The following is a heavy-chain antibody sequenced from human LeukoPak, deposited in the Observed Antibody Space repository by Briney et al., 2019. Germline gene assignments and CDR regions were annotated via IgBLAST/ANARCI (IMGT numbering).Heavy chain of an antibody. CDR1: GGSFSGYY. J-gene: IGHJ3*02. Sequence: PSETLSLTCAVYGGSFSGYYWSWIRQPPGKGLEWIGEINHSGSTNYNPSLKSRVTISVDTSKDQFSLKLSSVTAADTAVYYCARSRVEWLSLYDAFDIWGQGTMVTVSS. D-gene: IGHD3-3*01. CDR2: INHSGST. CDR3: ARSRVEWLSLYDAFDI. V-gene: IGHV4-34*01.